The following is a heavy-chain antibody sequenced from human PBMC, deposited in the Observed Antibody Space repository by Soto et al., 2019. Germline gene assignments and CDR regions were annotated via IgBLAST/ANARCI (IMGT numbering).Heavy chain of an antibody. CDR2: INPDGGST. J-gene: IGHJ4*02. V-gene: IGHV1-46*01. Sequence: QVQLVQSGAEVRKPGTSVKLSCKASGYTFISYYIHWVRQAPGQGLEWVGIINPDGGSTSYAQKFQGRVTITRDWSTSTVYMDLTSLRSDDTAVYYCALASFDYWGQGTLVTVPS. CDR3: ALASFDY. CDR1: GYTFISYY.